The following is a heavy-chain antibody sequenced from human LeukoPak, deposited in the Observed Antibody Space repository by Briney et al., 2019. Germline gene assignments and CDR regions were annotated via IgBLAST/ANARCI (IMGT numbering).Heavy chain of an antibody. Sequence: GGSLRLSCAASGFTFSSYAMSWVRQAPGKGLEWVSSISGSNDNTHYADSVKDRFTISRDNSKKMLSLQMNSLRGEDTAVYYCAKGRGTTVTSAANYWGQGTLVTVSS. CDR2: ISGSNDNT. CDR1: GFTFSSYA. D-gene: IGHD4-17*01. CDR3: AKGRGTTVTSAANY. V-gene: IGHV3-23*01. J-gene: IGHJ4*02.